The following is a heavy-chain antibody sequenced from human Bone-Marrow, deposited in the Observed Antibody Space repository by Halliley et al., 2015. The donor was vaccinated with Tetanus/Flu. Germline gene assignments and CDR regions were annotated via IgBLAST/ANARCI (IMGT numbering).Heavy chain of an antibody. D-gene: IGHD3-3*01. Sequence: TLSLTRTVSGASITTSSYYWGWIRQPPGKGLEWIGTVYYIGSTYYNPSLRRRVTISVDTSKNQFSLRLSSLTAADTAVYHCARVTYDFWRDQYYAMDVWGQGTTVIVSS. CDR3: ARVTYDFWRDQYYAMDV. CDR1: GASITTSSYY. V-gene: IGHV4-39*01. CDR2: VYYIGST. J-gene: IGHJ6*02.